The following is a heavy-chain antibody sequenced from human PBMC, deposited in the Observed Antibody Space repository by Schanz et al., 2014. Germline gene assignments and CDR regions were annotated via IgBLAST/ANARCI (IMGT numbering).Heavy chain of an antibody. V-gene: IGHV1-18*01. CDR3: ARDAADFYDILTEEDY. Sequence: QVQLVQSGAEVKKPGASVKVSCKASGYTFTSYGISWVRQAPGQGLEWVGWISVYTGNTKYGQKVQGRVTMTTDTSTSTAYMELRSLRSDDTAVYYCARDAADFYDILTEEDYWGRGTLVTVSS. CDR1: GYTFTSYG. D-gene: IGHD3-9*01. J-gene: IGHJ4*02. CDR2: ISVYTGNT.